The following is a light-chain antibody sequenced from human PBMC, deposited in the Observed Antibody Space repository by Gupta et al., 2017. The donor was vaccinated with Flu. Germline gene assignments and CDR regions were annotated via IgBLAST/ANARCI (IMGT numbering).Light chain of an antibody. CDR1: ALADQY. Sequence: SSELPQPPSVSVSPGQTARLTCSGAALADQYGYWYQQKPGQAPTMLVRKDNQRRSGIPERFSGSSSGTKVTVTISGVQAEDEADYYRQSSENSGTYVIFGGGTKLTVL. CDR3: QSSENSGTYVI. V-gene: IGLV3-25*03. J-gene: IGLJ2*01. CDR2: KDN.